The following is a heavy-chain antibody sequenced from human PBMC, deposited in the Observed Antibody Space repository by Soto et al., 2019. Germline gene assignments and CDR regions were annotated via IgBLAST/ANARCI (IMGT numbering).Heavy chain of an antibody. CDR3: ARVFNWVYNWNPGPTNAFDI. V-gene: IGHV1-69*02. Sequence: ASVKVSCKASGGTFSSYTISWVRQAPGQGLEWMGRIIPILGIANYAQKFQGRVTITADKSTSTAYMELSSLRSEDTAVYYCARVFNWVYNWNPGPTNAFDIWGQGTMVTVSS. J-gene: IGHJ3*02. CDR1: GGTFSSYT. CDR2: IIPILGIA. D-gene: IGHD1-20*01.